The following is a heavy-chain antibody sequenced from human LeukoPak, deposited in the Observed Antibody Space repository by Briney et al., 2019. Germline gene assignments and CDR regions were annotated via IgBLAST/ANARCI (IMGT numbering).Heavy chain of an antibody. CDR1: GFSFSDHW. J-gene: IGHJ4*02. D-gene: IGHD6-19*01. V-gene: IGHV3-7*01. CDR2: INEDGSLK. Sequence: PGGSLRLSCADSGFSFSDHWMTWVRQAPGKGLEWVANINEDGSLKYYVDSVKGRFTISRDNTKNSLYLQMTALRAEDTAVYYCARVGKNGWNFDHWGQGTLVTVSS. CDR3: ARVGKNGWNFDH.